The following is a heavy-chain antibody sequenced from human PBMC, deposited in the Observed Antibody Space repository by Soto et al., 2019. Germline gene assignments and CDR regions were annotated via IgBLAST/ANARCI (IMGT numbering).Heavy chain of an antibody. CDR2: IYYSGST. Sequence: SETLSLTCTVSGGSISSSSYYWGWIRQPPGKGLEWIGSIYYSGSTYYNPSLKSRVTISVDTSKNQFSLKLSSVTAADTAVYYCARGRTYSTIFGVVTSDYMDVWGKGTTVTVSS. CDR1: GGSISSSSYY. V-gene: IGHV4-39*01. CDR3: ARGRTYSTIFGVVTSDYMDV. D-gene: IGHD3-3*01. J-gene: IGHJ6*03.